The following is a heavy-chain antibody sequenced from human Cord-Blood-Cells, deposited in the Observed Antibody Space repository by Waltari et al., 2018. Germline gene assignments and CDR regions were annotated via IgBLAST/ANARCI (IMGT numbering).Heavy chain of an antibody. V-gene: IGHV4-39*01. CDR3: ASRGGAAPTMDV. J-gene: IGHJ6*03. CDR1: GGSISSSSYY. CDR2: IYYSGST. Sequence: QLQLQESGPGLVKPSETLSLTCTVSGGSISSSSYYWGWIRQAPGKGLEWIGSIYYSGSTYSNPSLKSRVTISVDTSKNQFSLKLSSVTAADTAVYYCASRGGAAPTMDVWGKGTTVTVSS. D-gene: IGHD6-6*01.